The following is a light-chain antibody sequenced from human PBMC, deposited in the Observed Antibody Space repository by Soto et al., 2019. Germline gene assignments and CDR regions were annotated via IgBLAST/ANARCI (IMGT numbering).Light chain of an antibody. CDR3: SSYTITSTVV. CDR2: EVS. V-gene: IGLV2-14*01. Sequence: QSVLTQPASVSGSPGQSITNTCTGTSSDVGTYKYVSWYQQHPGKAPKLMIYEVSNRPSGVSSRFSGSKSGNTASLTISGIQAEDEADYFCSSYTITSTVVFGGGTKLTVL. J-gene: IGLJ2*01. CDR1: SSDVGTYKY.